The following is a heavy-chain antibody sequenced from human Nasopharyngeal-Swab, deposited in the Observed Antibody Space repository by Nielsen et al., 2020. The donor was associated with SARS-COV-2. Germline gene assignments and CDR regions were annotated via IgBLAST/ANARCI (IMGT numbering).Heavy chain of an antibody. CDR3: AKTIAVAGVFDY. Sequence: GGSLRLSCAASGFSFTSYYMHWVRQAPGQGLEWMGIINPTGGSTTYAQKFQGRVTMTRDTSTSTVYMELSSLRSEDTAVYYCAKTIAVAGVFDYWGQGTLVTVSS. CDR1: GFSFTSYY. CDR2: INPTGGST. V-gene: IGHV1-46*01. J-gene: IGHJ4*02. D-gene: IGHD6-19*01.